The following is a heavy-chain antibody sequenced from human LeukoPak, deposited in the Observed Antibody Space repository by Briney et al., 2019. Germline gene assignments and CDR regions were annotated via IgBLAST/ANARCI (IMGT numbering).Heavy chain of an antibody. CDR3: ARDPGWYYFDY. CDR1: GFTFSSYG. Sequence: AGGSLRLSCAASGFTFSSYGMHWVRQAPGKALEWVAVIWYDGSNKYYADSVKGRFTISRDNSKNTLYLQMNSLRAEDTAVYYCARDPGWYYFDYWGQGTLVTVSS. J-gene: IGHJ4*02. V-gene: IGHV3-33*01. D-gene: IGHD6-19*01. CDR2: IWYDGSNK.